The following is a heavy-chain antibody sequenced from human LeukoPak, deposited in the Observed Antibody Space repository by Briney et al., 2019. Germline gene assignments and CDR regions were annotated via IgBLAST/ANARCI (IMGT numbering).Heavy chain of an antibody. V-gene: IGHV3-74*03. J-gene: IGHJ4*02. CDR1: GFAFSSFW. Sequence: SGGSLRLSCATSGFAFSSFWMYWVRQAPGEGPVWVSRINPDGKNTTYADSVKGRFTISRDNSKNTLYLQMSSLRAEDTAVYYCAKDDRLSSGYGSSDYWGQGTLVTVSS. CDR2: INPDGKNT. CDR3: AKDDRLSSGYGSSDY. D-gene: IGHD3-10*01.